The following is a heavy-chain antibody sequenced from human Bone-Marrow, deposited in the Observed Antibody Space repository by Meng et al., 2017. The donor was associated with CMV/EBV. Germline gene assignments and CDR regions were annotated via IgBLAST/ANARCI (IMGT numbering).Heavy chain of an antibody. V-gene: IGHV1-8*01. J-gene: IGHJ6*02. D-gene: IGHD2-21*01. CDR1: GYTFTSYD. Sequence: ASVKVSCKASGYTFTSYDINWVRQATGQGLEWMGWMNPNSGNTGYAQKFQGRVTMTRNTSISTANMELSSLRSEDTAVYYCARGDPKFHYYYGMDVWGQGTTVTVSS. CDR2: MNPNSGNT. CDR3: ARGDPKFHYYYGMDV.